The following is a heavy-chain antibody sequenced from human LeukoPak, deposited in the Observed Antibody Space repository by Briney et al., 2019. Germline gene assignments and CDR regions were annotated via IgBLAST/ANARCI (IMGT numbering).Heavy chain of an antibody. J-gene: IGHJ5*02. CDR2: ISAYNGNT. V-gene: IGHV1-18*04. CDR3: ARVLDYGDLNWFDP. Sequence: GASVKVSCKASGYTFTSYGIGWVRQAPGQGLEWMGWISAYNGNTNYAQKLQGRVTMTTDTSASTAYMELRSLRSDDTAVYYCARVLDYGDLNWFDPWGQGTLVTVSS. CDR1: GYTFTSYG. D-gene: IGHD4-17*01.